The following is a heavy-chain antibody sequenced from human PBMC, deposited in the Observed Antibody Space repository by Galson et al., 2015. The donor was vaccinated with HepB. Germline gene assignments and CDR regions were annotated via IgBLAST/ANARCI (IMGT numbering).Heavy chain of an antibody. V-gene: IGHV3-21*01. CDR1: GFTFSSYS. J-gene: IGHJ5*02. CDR3: ARDLGSSTNWFDP. D-gene: IGHD5/OR15-5a*01. CDR2: ISSSSSYI. Sequence: SLRLSCAASGFTFSSYSMNWVRQAPGKGLEWVSSISSSSSYIYYADSVKGRFTISRDNAKNSLYLQMNSLRAEDTAVYYCARDLGSSTNWFDPWGQGTLVTVSS.